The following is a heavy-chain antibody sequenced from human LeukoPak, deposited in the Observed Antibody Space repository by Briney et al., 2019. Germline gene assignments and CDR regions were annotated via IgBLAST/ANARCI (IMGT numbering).Heavy chain of an antibody. Sequence: GRSLRLSCAASGFTFDDYAMHWVRQAPGKGLEWVSGISWNSGSIGYADSVKGRFTISRDNAKNSLYLQMNSLRAEDTALYYCAKAQEWELLSPFDYWGQGTLVTVSS. CDR1: GFTFDDYA. CDR3: AKAQEWELLSPFDY. CDR2: ISWNSGSI. D-gene: IGHD1-26*01. J-gene: IGHJ4*02. V-gene: IGHV3-9*01.